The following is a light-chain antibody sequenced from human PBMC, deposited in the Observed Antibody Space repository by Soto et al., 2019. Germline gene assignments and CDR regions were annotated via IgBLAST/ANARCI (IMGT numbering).Light chain of an antibody. CDR1: SSDVGGYNY. Sequence: QSALTQPPSASGSPGQSVTISCTGTSSDVGGYNYVSWYQQYPGKAPKLMIYEVNKRPSGVPDRFSGSKSGNTVSLTVSGLQADDEADYYCCSYAATNNWDVIFGGGTKLTVL. CDR2: EVN. CDR3: CSYAATNNWDVI. J-gene: IGLJ2*01. V-gene: IGLV2-8*01.